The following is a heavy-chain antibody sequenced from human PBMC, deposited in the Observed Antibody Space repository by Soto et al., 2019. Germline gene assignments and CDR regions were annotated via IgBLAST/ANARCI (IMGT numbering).Heavy chain of an antibody. CDR2: ISSSSSYI. CDR3: ARDNDYIWGSYRFDY. J-gene: IGHJ4*02. Sequence: VQLVESGGGLVKPGGSLRLSCAASGFTFSSYSMNWVRQAPGKGLEWVSSISSSSSYIYYADSVKGRFTISRDNAKNSLYLQMNSLRAEDTAVYYCARDNDYIWGSYRFDYWGQGTLVTVSS. D-gene: IGHD3-16*02. V-gene: IGHV3-21*01. CDR1: GFTFSSYS.